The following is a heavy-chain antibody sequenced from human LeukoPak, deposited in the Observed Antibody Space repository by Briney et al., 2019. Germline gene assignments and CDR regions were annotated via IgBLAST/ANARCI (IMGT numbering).Heavy chain of an antibody. CDR1: GFTFSDYY. D-gene: IGHD6-6*01. V-gene: IGHV3-11*01. CDR3: ARGAARGETYYYMDV. Sequence: GGSLRPSCAASGFTFSDYYMNWIRQAPGKGLEWVSYISSSGDAIYYADSLKGRITISRDNAKKSLFLQMSSLRADDTAVYYCARGAARGETYYYMDVWGKGTTVTVSS. J-gene: IGHJ6*03. CDR2: ISSSGDAI.